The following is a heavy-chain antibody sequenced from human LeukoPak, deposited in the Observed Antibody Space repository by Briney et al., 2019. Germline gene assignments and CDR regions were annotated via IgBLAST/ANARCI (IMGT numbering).Heavy chain of an antibody. CDR3: ASDIVVVPAAIARTNFQH. J-gene: IGHJ1*01. CDR1: GGTFSSYA. V-gene: IGHV1-69*04. Sequence: SVKVSCKASGGTFSSYAISWVRQAPGQGLEWMGRIIPILGIANYAQKFQGRVTITAEQSTSTAYMELSSLRYEDTAVYYCASDIVVVPAAIARTNFQHWGQGTLVTVPS. D-gene: IGHD2-2*01. CDR2: IIPILGIA.